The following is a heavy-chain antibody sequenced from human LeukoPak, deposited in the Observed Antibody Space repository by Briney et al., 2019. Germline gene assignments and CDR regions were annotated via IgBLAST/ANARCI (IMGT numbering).Heavy chain of an antibody. CDR1: GFTFSSYG. V-gene: IGHV3-33*06. CDR2: IWYDGSNK. D-gene: IGHD1-26*01. J-gene: IGHJ4*01. Sequence: PGGSLRLSCAASGFTFSSYGMHWVRQAPGKGLEWVAVIWYDGSNKYYADSVKGRFTISRDNSKNTLYLQMNSLRAEDTAVYYCVKDFCVRHSGSDLYYWGHGTLVTAST. CDR3: VKDFCVRHSGSDLYY.